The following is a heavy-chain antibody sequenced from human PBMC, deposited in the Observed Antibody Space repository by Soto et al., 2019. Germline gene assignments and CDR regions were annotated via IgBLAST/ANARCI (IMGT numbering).Heavy chain of an antibody. CDR3: ASDDEYDDNGLDY. J-gene: IGHJ4*02. CDR1: GFLFSRFG. D-gene: IGHD1-1*01. CDR2: IVNHGGRK. Sequence: QVQLVESGGGVVQPGTSLRLSCAASGFLFSRFGMHWVRQAPGKGLGWVAVIVNHGGRKDYADSVRGRFTISRDNSRNTSFLEMSSLRVEDTAISYCASDDEYDDNGLDYWGQGTVVTVSS. V-gene: IGHV3-33*01.